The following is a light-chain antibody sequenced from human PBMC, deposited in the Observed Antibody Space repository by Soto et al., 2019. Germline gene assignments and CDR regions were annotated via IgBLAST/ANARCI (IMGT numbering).Light chain of an antibody. V-gene: IGKV3-15*01. Sequence: EIVMTQSPATLSVSPGERATLSCRASQSVSSNLAWYQQKPGQAPRLLIYGASTRATGIPARFNGSGSGTEFTLTISSLQSEDFAVYYCQQYKSWVLTFGGGTKVEVK. CDR2: GAS. J-gene: IGKJ4*01. CDR3: QQYKSWVLT. CDR1: QSVSSN.